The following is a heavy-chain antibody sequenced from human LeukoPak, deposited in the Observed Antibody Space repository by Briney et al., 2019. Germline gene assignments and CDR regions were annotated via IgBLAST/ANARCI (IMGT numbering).Heavy chain of an antibody. CDR3: ARDWGIYYMDV. CDR2: ISSSSYI. J-gene: IGHJ6*03. V-gene: IGHV3-21*01. Sequence: GGSLRLSCAASGFTFSSYSMNWVRQAPGKGLEWVSSISSSSYIYYADSVKGRFTISRDNAKNSLYLQMNSLRAEDTAVYYCARDWGIYYMDVWGKGTTVTVSS. D-gene: IGHD3-16*01. CDR1: GFTFSSYS.